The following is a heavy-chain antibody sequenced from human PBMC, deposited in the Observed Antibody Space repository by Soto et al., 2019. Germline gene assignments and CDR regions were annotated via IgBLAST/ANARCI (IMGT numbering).Heavy chain of an antibody. CDR3: ASVLRGAREDWFDP. Sequence: EVQLMESGGGLVQPGGSLRVSCATSRFTFSSYWMRWVRQTRGKGLEWVANIKQDGSEEYYVDSVKGRFTISRDNAKNSLYLQLNSLRSEVTAVYYCASVLRGAREDWFDPWGQGTLVTVSS. D-gene: IGHD1-26*01. V-gene: IGHV3-7*05. J-gene: IGHJ5*02. CDR1: RFTFSSYW. CDR2: IKQDGSEE.